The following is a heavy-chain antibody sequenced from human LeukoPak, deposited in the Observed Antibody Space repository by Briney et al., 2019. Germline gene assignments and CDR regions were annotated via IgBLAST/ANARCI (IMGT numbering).Heavy chain of an antibody. Sequence: PSETLSLTCTVSGGSISSYYRSWIRQPPGKGLEWIGYMYYSGTTNYNPSLKSRVTMSGDTSKNQFSLKLSSVTAADTAVYYCARNDILTGGLLDYWGQGTLVTVSS. V-gene: IGHV4-59*01. J-gene: IGHJ4*02. CDR1: GGSISSYY. CDR3: ARNDILTGGLLDY. D-gene: IGHD3-9*01. CDR2: MYYSGTT.